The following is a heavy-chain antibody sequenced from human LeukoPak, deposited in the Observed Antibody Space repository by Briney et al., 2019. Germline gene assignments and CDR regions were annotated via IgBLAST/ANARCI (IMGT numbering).Heavy chain of an antibody. Sequence: PSQTLSLTCTVSGGSISSGSYYWSWIRQPAGKGLEWIGRIYTSGSTNYNPSLKSRVTMSVDTSKNQFSLKLSSVTAADTAVYYCASLFNDAFDIWGQGTMVTVSS. CDR3: ASLFNDAFDI. CDR2: IYTSGST. CDR1: GGSISSGSYY. J-gene: IGHJ3*02. V-gene: IGHV4-61*02.